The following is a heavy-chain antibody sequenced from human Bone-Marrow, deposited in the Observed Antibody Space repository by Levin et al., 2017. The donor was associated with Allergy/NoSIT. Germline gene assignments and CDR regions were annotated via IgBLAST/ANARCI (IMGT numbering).Heavy chain of an antibody. J-gene: IGHJ4*02. Sequence: LSLTCAASGFPFSSSAMSWVRPAPGKGLEWVSAISGSGGSTYYADSVKGRFTISRDNSKNTLYLQMNSLRAEDTAVYYCAKDPENSVGYYWGQGTLVTVSS. D-gene: IGHD1-14*01. V-gene: IGHV3-23*01. CDR2: ISGSGGST. CDR3: AKDPENSVGYY. CDR1: GFPFSSSA.